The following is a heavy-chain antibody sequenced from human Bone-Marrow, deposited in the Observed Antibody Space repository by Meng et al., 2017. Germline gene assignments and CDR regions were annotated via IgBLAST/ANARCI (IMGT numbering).Heavy chain of an antibody. J-gene: IGHJ4*02. CDR1: GFAFSSYA. CDR2: ISGGGGGT. CDR3: AKPYLSGGYNY. D-gene: IGHD3-10*01. V-gene: IGHV3-23*01. Sequence: GESLKISCAASGFAFSSYAMSWVRQAPGAGLEWVSSISGGGGGTYYADSVKGRFTISRDNSKNTLYLQMDSLRAEDTAVYYCAKPYLSGGYNYWGQGTLVTVSS.